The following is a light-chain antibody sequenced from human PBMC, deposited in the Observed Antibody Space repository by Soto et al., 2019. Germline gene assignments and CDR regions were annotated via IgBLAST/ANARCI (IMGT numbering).Light chain of an antibody. CDR2: STN. V-gene: IGLV8-61*01. Sequence: QAVVTQEPSFSVSPGGTVTLTCGLSSGSVSTSYYPSWYQQTPGQAPRTLIYSTNTRSSGVPDRFSGSILGNKAALTITGAQADDESDYYSLLYMGSGIVVFGGGTKLTVL. CDR3: LLYMGSGIVV. CDR1: SGSVSTSYY. J-gene: IGLJ2*01.